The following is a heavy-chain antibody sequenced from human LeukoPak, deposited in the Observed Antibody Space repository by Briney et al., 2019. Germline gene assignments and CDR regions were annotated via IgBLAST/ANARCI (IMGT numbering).Heavy chain of an antibody. CDR2: IYYSGST. D-gene: IGHD3-16*02. J-gene: IGHJ4*02. V-gene: IGHV4-30-4*01. CDR1: GGSISSGDYY. Sequence: PSQTLSLTCTVSGGSISSGDYYWSWIRQPPGKGLEWIGYIYYSGSTYYNPSLKSRVTISVDTSKNQFSLKLSSVAAADTAVYYCAREVGDYDYVWGSYRRYYFDYWGQGTLVTVSS. CDR3: AREVGDYDYVWGSYRRYYFDY.